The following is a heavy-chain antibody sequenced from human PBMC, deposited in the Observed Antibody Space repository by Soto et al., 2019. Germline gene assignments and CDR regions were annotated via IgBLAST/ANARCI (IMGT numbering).Heavy chain of an antibody. D-gene: IGHD1-26*01. CDR1: GFTFSTYW. CDR2: ISSHGSVR. V-gene: IGHV3-74*01. Sequence: EVQLVESGGGLVQRGGSLRLSCAASGFTFSTYWMHWVRQAPGKGPVWVSRISSHGSVRDYAGSVKGRFTISRDNAKNTLYLQINSLRAEDTAVYYCASAMTPLGATTKGDYWGQGTLVTVSS. CDR3: ASAMTPLGATTKGDY. J-gene: IGHJ4*02.